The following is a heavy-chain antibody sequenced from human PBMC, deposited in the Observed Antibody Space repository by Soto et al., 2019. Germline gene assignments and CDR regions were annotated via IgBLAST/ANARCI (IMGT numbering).Heavy chain of an antibody. CDR1: GFTFDDYA. Sequence: GGSLRLSCAASGFTFDDYAMHWVRQAPGKGLEWVSGISWNSGSIGYADSVKGRFTISRDNAKNSLYLQMNSLRAEDTALYYCAKVSYSGSYFDYWGQGTLVTVSS. J-gene: IGHJ4*02. V-gene: IGHV3-9*01. D-gene: IGHD1-26*01. CDR3: AKVSYSGSYFDY. CDR2: ISWNSGSI.